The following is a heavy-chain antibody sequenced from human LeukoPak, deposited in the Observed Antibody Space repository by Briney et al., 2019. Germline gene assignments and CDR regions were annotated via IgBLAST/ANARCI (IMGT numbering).Heavy chain of an antibody. J-gene: IGHJ4*02. CDR2: IYYSGST. V-gene: IGHV4-59*08. Sequence: SSETLSLTCTVSGGSISSYYWSWIRQPPGKGLEWIGYIYYSGSTNYNPSLKSRVTISVDTSKNQFSLKLSSVTAADTAVYYCARRYGDYRKGYFDYWGQGTLVTVSS. CDR1: GGSISSYY. D-gene: IGHD4-17*01. CDR3: ARRYGDYRKGYFDY.